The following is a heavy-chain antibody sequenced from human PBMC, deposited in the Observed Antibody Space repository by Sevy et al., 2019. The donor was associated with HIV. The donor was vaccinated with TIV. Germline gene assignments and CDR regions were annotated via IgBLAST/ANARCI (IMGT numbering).Heavy chain of an antibody. J-gene: IGHJ4*02. V-gene: IGHV3-73*01. D-gene: IGHD3-10*01. CDR3: NCGSGSYYFDN. Sequence: GGSLRLSCTAFGFTFSGSAMHWVRQASGKGLEWVARIRRKANGDATAYAASVKGRFTISRDDSENTAYLQMNSLKTEDTAVYYCNCGSGSYYFDNWGQGTLVTVSS. CDR1: GFTFSGSA. CDR2: IRRKANGDAT.